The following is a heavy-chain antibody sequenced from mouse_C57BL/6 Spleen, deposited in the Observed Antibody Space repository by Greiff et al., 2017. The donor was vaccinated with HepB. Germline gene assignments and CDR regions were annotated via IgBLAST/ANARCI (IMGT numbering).Heavy chain of an antibody. D-gene: IGHD1-1*01. V-gene: IGHV1-52*01. CDR3: ARRRITRERYFDV. Sequence: QVQLQQPGAELVRPGSSVKLSCKASGYTFTSYWMHWVKQRPIQGLEWIGNIDPSDSETHYNQKFKDKATLTVDKSSSTAYMQLSSLTSEDSAVYYCARRRITRERYFDVWGTGTTVTVSS. J-gene: IGHJ1*03. CDR1: GYTFTSYW. CDR2: IDPSDSET.